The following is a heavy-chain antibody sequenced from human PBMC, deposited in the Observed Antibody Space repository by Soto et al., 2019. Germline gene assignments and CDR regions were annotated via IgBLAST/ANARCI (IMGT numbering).Heavy chain of an antibody. Sequence: SETLSVTCTVSGGSISTSSHYWVWLRQPPGKGLEWIGSIYYSASTYYNPSLKSRVTMSVDTSKNQFSLWLSSVTAADTAVYYCARRREDDSSGYHHIDYWGRGTLVTVS. J-gene: IGHJ4*02. CDR2: IYYSAST. D-gene: IGHD3-22*01. CDR3: ARRREDDSSGYHHIDY. CDR1: GGSISTSSHY. V-gene: IGHV4-39*01.